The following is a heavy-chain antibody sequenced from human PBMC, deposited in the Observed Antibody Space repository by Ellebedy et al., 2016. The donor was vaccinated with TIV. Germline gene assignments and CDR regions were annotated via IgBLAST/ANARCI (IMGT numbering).Heavy chain of an antibody. Sequence: SETLSLTCTVSGGSISSYYWSWIRQPPGKGLEWIGYIYYSGNTNYKPSLKSRVTMSVDTSKNQFSLRLNSVTAADTAVYYCARVNWFGELGGYLDSWGQGTLVTVSS. V-gene: IGHV4-59*01. CDR2: IYYSGNT. J-gene: IGHJ4*02. D-gene: IGHD3-10*01. CDR3: ARVNWFGELGGYLDS. CDR1: GGSISSYY.